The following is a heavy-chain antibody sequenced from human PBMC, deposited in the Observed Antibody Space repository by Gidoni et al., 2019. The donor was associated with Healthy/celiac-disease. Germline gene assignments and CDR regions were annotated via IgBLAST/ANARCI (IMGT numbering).Heavy chain of an antibody. Sequence: QVQLVESGGGVVQPGRSLRLSCAASGFTFSSYGMHWVRQAPGKGLEWVAVIWYDGSNKYYADSVKGRFTISRDNSKNTLYLQMNSLRAEDTAEYYCARDGGYCSGGSCYAGGFDYWGQGTLVTVSS. D-gene: IGHD2-15*01. CDR3: ARDGGYCSGGSCYAGGFDY. CDR1: GFTFSSYG. V-gene: IGHV3-33*08. J-gene: IGHJ4*02. CDR2: IWYDGSNK.